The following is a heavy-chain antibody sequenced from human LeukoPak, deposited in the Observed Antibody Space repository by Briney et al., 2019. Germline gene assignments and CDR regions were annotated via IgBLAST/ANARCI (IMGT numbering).Heavy chain of an antibody. CDR1: GFTFSSYA. CDR3: ARDGGPCSSTSCYSWGRGFPPGAFDI. CDR2: ISYDGSNK. J-gene: IGHJ3*02. V-gene: IGHV3-30-3*01. Sequence: GRSLRLSCAASGFTFSSYAMHWVRQAPGKGLEWVAVISYDGSNKYYADSVKGRFTISRDNSKNTLYLQMNGLRAEDTAVYYCARDGGPCSSTSCYSWGRGFPPGAFDIWGQGTMVTVSS. D-gene: IGHD2-2*01.